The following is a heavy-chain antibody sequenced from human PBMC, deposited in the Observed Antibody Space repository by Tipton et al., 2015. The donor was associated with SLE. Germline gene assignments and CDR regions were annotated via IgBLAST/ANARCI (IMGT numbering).Heavy chain of an antibody. J-gene: IGHJ4*02. V-gene: IGHV3-7*01. D-gene: IGHD4-23*01. Sequence: SIKQDGSERDYLASVKGRFTITRDNAKNSLYLHLNSLTADDTAVYYCATEGGGNDYWGQGTLVTVSS. CDR3: ATEGGGNDY. CDR2: IKQDGSER.